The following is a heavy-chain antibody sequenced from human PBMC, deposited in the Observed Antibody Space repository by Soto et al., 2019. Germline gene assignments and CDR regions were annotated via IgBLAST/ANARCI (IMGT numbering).Heavy chain of an antibody. D-gene: IGHD6-19*01. V-gene: IGHV1-18*01. CDR2: ISAYNGNT. CDR3: ARESSGPDWRYYGMDV. J-gene: IGHJ6*02. CDR1: GYTFTSYG. Sequence: QVQLVQSGAEVKKPGASVKVSCKASGYTFTSYGISWVRQAPGQGLEWMGWISAYNGNTNYAQKLQGRVTMTTDTSTSTAYMELRSLRSDDTAGYYCARESSGPDWRYYGMDVWGQGTTVTVSS.